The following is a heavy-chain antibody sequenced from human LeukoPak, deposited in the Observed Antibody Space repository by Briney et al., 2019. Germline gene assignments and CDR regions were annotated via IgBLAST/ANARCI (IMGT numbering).Heavy chain of an antibody. CDR3: VTDLVIKGYFDY. J-gene: IGHJ4*02. CDR1: GFTFSNVW. Sequence: AGGSLRLSCAASGFTFSNVWMSWVRQVPGKGLEWVGRIRRKTEGETTDHAAPVKGRFTISRDDSKNTLYLQMNSLKTEDTAVYYCVTDLVIKGYFDYWGQGALVTVS. D-gene: IGHD2-21*01. V-gene: IGHV3-15*01. CDR2: IRRKTEGETT.